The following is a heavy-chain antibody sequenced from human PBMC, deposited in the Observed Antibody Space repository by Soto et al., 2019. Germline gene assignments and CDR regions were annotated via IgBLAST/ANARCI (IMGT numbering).Heavy chain of an antibody. CDR3: ARTRGAYCGGDCYPYFQH. Sequence: QVQLVQSGAEVKKPGSSVKVSCKASGGTFSSYAISWVRQAPGQGLEWMGGIMPIFGTANYAQKFQGRVTITADESTSTAYMELSSLRSEDTAVYYCARTRGAYCGGDCYPYFQHWGQGTLVTVSS. V-gene: IGHV1-69*12. D-gene: IGHD2-21*02. CDR2: IMPIFGTA. CDR1: GGTFSSYA. J-gene: IGHJ1*01.